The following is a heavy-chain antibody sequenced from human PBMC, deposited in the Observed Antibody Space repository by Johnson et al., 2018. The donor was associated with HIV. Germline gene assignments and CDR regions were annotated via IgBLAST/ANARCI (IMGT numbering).Heavy chain of an antibody. J-gene: IGHJ5*01. CDR1: GFTFDDYA. D-gene: IGHD6-6*01. V-gene: IGHV3-30*03. CDR3: ARDREYGLA. Sequence: QVQLVESGGGLVQPGRSLRLSCAASGFTFDDYAMHWVRQAPGKGLEWVAVISYDGSNKYYADSVKGRFTISRDNSKNTLYLQTNSLRGEDTAVYYCARDREYGLAWG. CDR2: ISYDGSNK.